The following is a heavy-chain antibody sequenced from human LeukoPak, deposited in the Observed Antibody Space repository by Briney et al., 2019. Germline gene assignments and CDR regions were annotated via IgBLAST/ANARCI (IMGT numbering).Heavy chain of an antibody. J-gene: IGHJ3*01. CDR1: GGSISSYY. V-gene: IGHV4-4*07. Sequence: SETLSLTCSVSGGSISSYYWSWIRQPAGKGLEWIGHIYTSGTTNYNPSLMSRVTISVDTSKNQFSLKLRSVTAADTAVYYCARMVVTASDAAFDFWGQGTMVTVSS. D-gene: IGHD2-21*02. CDR2: IYTSGTT. CDR3: ARMVVTASDAAFDF.